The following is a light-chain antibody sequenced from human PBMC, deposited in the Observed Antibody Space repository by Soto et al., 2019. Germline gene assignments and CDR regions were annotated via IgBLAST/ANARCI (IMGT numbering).Light chain of an antibody. V-gene: IGKV3-20*01. CDR2: GAS. Sequence: EIVLTQSPGTLSLSPGERATLSCRASQSFSSNYLAWYQQKPGQAPRLLIYGASTRATGIPDRFIGSESGTGFTLTISRLEPEDFAVYYCQQYSSEWTFGQGTKVEI. CDR1: QSFSSNY. CDR3: QQYSSEWT. J-gene: IGKJ1*01.